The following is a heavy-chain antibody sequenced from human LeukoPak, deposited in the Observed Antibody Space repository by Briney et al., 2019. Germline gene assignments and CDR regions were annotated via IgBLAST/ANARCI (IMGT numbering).Heavy chain of an antibody. D-gene: IGHD3-22*01. CDR3: ARRGPDSSGYYYLYDY. V-gene: IGHV1-2*02. Sequence: ASVKVSCKASGYTFTGFYMHWVRQAPGQGLELMGWINPNSGGTNYAQKFQGRVTMTRDTSISTAYMELSRLRSDDTAVYYCARRGPDSSGYYYLYDYWGQGTLVTVSS. CDR2: INPNSGGT. J-gene: IGHJ4*02. CDR1: GYTFTGFY.